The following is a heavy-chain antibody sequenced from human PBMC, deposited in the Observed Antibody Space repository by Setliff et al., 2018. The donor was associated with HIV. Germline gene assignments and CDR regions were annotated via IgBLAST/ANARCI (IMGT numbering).Heavy chain of an antibody. CDR3: AVLTHYYGSGSSGPTDYYYYMDV. D-gene: IGHD3-10*01. CDR1: GGSISSSSYY. CDR2: IYYSGSA. J-gene: IGHJ6*03. V-gene: IGHV4-39*07. Sequence: SETLSLTCTVSGGSISSSSYYWGWIRQPPGKGLEWIGNIYYSGSAIYNPSLNSRVIISVDRSKNQFSLKLYSVTAADTAVYYCAVLTHYYGSGSSGPTDYYYYMDVWGKGTTVTVSS.